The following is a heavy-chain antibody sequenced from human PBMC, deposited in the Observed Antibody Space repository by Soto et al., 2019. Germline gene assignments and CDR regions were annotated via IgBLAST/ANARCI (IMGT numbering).Heavy chain of an antibody. CDR3: ARAGFSGTYYYYYGMDV. D-gene: IGHD5-12*01. CDR1: GGTFSSYA. Sequence: QVQLVQSGAEVKKPGSSVKVSCKASGGTFSSYAISWVRQAPGQGLEWMGGIIPIFGTANYAQEFQGRVTITADESTSTAYMELSSLRSEATAMYYWARAGFSGTYYYYYGMDVWGPGTTVTVSS. V-gene: IGHV1-69*01. CDR2: IIPIFGTA. J-gene: IGHJ6*02.